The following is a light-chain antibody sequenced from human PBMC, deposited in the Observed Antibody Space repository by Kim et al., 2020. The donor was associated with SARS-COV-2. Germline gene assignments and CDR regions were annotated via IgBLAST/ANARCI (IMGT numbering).Light chain of an antibody. CDR1: Y. V-gene: IGLV1-51*01. CDR3: GTWDTTLSAAV. Sequence: YVSWYQQVPGTAPQLLIFDNYKRPPGIPDRFSASKSGTSATLDITGLHTGDEADYYCGTWDTTLSAAVFGGGTQLTVL. CDR2: DNY. J-gene: IGLJ3*02.